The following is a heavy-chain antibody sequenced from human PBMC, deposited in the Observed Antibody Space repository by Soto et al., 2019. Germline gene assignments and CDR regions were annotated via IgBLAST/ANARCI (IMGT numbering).Heavy chain of an antibody. CDR3: ARAGYSGSYYSPPNDAFDI. CDR1: GFTFSSYW. D-gene: IGHD1-26*01. Sequence: GGSLRLSCAASGFTFSSYWMHWVRQAPGKGLVWVSRINSDGSSTSYADSVKGRFTISRDNAKNTLYLQMNSLRAEDTAVYYCARAGYSGSYYSPPNDAFDIWGQGTMVTVSS. V-gene: IGHV3-74*01. J-gene: IGHJ3*02. CDR2: INSDGSST.